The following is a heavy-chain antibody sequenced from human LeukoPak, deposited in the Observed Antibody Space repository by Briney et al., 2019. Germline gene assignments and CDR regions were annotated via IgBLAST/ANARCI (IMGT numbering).Heavy chain of an antibody. CDR3: AKGLEYYYASGSFLRPY. J-gene: IGHJ4*02. CDR1: GFTFSSNA. D-gene: IGHD3-10*01. CDR2: ISGSGGST. Sequence: GGSLRLSCAGSGFTFSSNAMTWVRQAPGKGLEWVSTISGSGGSTYYADSVKGRFTISRDNSKNTLYLQVNSLRAEDTAIYYCAKGLEYYYASGSFLRPYWGQGTLVTVSS. V-gene: IGHV3-23*01.